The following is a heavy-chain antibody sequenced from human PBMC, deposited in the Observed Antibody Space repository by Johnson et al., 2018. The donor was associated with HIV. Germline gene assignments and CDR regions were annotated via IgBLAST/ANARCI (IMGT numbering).Heavy chain of an antibody. D-gene: IGHD3-16*01. CDR3: TTDPQTGGRRTDI. J-gene: IGHJ3*02. V-gene: IGHV3-15*01. CDR1: GFTFSNAW. Sequence: VHLVESGGGLVKPGGSLRLSCAASGFTFSNAWMSWVRQAPGKGLEWVGRIKSKTDGGTTDYAAPVKGRFTISRDDSKNTLYLQMNSLKTEDTAVYYCTTDPQTGGRRTDIWGQGTMVTVSS. CDR2: IKSKTDGGTT.